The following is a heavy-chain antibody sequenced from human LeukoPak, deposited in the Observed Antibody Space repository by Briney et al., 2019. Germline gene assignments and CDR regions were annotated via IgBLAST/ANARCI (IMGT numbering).Heavy chain of an antibody. V-gene: IGHV3-23*01. Sequence: PGGSLRLSCAASGFTFSSYAMSWVRQAPGKGLEWVSAISGGSGSTYYADSVKGRFTISRDNSKNTLYLQMNSLRAEDTAVYYCAKGSSSWYWGHWFDPWGQGTLVTVSS. CDR1: GFTFSSYA. CDR3: AKGSSSWYWGHWFDP. D-gene: IGHD6-13*01. J-gene: IGHJ5*02. CDR2: ISGGSGST.